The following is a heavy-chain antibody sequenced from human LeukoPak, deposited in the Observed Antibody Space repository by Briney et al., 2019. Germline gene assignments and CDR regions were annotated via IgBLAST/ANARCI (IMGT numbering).Heavy chain of an antibody. J-gene: IGHJ4*02. D-gene: IGHD2-2*01. CDR3: ARAGTCSSTSCDGGIEY. CDR1: GFAFSSYN. V-gene: IGHV3-21*06. Sequence: PGGSLRLSCAASGFAFSSYNVKWVRQAPGKGLEWVSFISTTSTYIYYADSVKGRFTVSRDNPKNLLYLQMDSLRVEDTAVYYCARAGTCSSTSCDGGIEYWGQGTLVTVSS. CDR2: ISTTSTYI.